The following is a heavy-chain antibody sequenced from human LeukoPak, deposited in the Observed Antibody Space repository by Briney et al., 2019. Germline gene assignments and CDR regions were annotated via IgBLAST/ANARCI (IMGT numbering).Heavy chain of an antibody. CDR2: IYYSGTT. V-gene: IGHV4-59*01. CDR3: ARVLWFGEFWYYFDY. Sequence: PSETLSLTCSVSDGSISSYYWSWIRQPPGKGLEWIGYIYYSGTTNHNPSLKSRLTISVDTSKNQFSLKLSSVTPADTAVYYCARVLWFGEFWYYFDYWGQGTLVTVSS. J-gene: IGHJ4*02. D-gene: IGHD3-10*01. CDR1: DGSISSYY.